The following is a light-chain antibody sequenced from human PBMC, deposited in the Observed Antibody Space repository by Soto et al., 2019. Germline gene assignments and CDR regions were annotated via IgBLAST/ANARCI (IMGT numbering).Light chain of an antibody. CDR1: SSDVGGHNY. J-gene: IGLJ2*01. CDR3: SSYTSSITPV. V-gene: IGLV2-14*01. Sequence: QSALTQPASVSGSPGQSITISCTGTSSDVGGHNYVSWYQQHPGKVPKLLIYEVNSRPSGISNRFSGSKSGNTASLTISRLQAEDAGYYYCSSYTSSITPVFGGGTKLTVL. CDR2: EVN.